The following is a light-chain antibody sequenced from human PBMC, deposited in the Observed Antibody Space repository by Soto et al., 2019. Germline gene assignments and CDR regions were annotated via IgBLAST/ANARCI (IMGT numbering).Light chain of an antibody. V-gene: IGKV3-20*01. CDR1: QSVSSSY. CDR3: HQYGGSPRT. Sequence: EIVLTQSPGTLSLSPGERATLSCRASQSVSSSYLAWYQQKPGQAPRPLSYGASSRATGIPDRFSGSGSGTDSTLTISRLEPEDFAVYYCHQYGGSPRTLGQGTKVEIK. J-gene: IGKJ1*01. CDR2: GAS.